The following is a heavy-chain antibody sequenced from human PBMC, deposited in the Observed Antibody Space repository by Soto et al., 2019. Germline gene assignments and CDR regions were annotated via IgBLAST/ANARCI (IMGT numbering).Heavy chain of an antibody. Sequence: SETLSLTCTVSGGSISSYYWSWIRQPPGKGLEWIGYIYYSGSTNYNPSLKSRVTISVDTSKNQFSLKLSSVTAADTAVYYCARGDSGYGGDSWYYYYMDVWGKGTTVTVSS. J-gene: IGHJ6*03. CDR3: ARGDSGYGGDSWYYYYMDV. CDR1: GGSISSYY. D-gene: IGHD5-12*01. CDR2: IYYSGST. V-gene: IGHV4-59*08.